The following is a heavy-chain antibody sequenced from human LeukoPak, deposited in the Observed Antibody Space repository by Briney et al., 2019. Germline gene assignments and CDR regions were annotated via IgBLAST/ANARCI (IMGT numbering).Heavy chain of an antibody. CDR1: GFTFISYA. J-gene: IGHJ4*02. CDR2: ISGSGDST. Sequence: GGSLRLSCAASGFTFISYAIHWVRQSPGKGLEWVSGISGSGDSTYYADSVKGRFTVSRDNSKNTLYLQMNSLTAADTAVYFCAKALGDWPTTLDYWGRGTLVTVSS. V-gene: IGHV3-23*01. D-gene: IGHD3-16*01. CDR3: AKALGDWPTTLDY.